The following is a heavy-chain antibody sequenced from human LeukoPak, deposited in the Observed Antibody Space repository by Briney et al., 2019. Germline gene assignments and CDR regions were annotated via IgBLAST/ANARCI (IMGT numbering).Heavy chain of an antibody. D-gene: IGHD3-22*01. J-gene: IGHJ4*02. CDR3: TRPSYDSSVCGVVY. CDR2: IRSKANSYAT. Sequence: PGGSLRLSCATSGFTFSGSAIHWVRQASGKGLEWVGRIRSKANSYATTDVASVRGRFSISRDDSKNTAYLQMNSLKTEDTAVYYCTRPSYDSSVCGVVYWGQGTLVTVSS. CDR1: GFTFSGSA. V-gene: IGHV3-73*01.